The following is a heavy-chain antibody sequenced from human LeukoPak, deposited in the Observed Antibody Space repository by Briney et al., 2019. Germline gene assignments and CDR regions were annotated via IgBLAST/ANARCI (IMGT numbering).Heavy chain of an antibody. CDR1: GFTFSSYA. CDR3: VASLNYDFWSGYFFPSLDY. CDR2: ISSNGGST. Sequence: GGSLRLSCSASGFTFSSYAMHWVRPAPGKGLEYVSAISSNGGSTYYADSVKGRFTISRDNSKNTLYLQMSSLRAEDTAVYYCVASLNYDFWSGYFFPSLDYWGQGTLVTVSS. J-gene: IGHJ4*02. V-gene: IGHV3-64D*06. D-gene: IGHD3-3*01.